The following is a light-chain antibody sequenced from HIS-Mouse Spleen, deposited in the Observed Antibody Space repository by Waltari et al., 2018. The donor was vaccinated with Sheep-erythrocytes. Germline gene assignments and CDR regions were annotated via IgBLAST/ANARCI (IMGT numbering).Light chain of an antibody. J-gene: IGLJ3*02. CDR2: EGS. Sequence: QSALTQPASVSGSPGQSITISCTGTSSDVGSYNLVSCYQQHPGKAPKLMSYEGSKRPSGVSNRFSGSKSGNTASLTISGLQAEDEADYYCCSYAGSSTPWVFGGGTKLTVL. CDR3: CSYAGSSTPWV. CDR1: SSDVGSYNL. V-gene: IGLV2-23*01.